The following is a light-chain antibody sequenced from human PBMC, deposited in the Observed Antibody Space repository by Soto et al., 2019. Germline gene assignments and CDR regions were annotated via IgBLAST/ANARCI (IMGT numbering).Light chain of an antibody. J-gene: IGKJ5*01. CDR3: MQSTQLPPT. V-gene: IGKV2D-29*02. CDR2: EAS. CDR1: QNLLHITGETF. Sequence: DGVMTQTPLSLSVAPGQPAAMSWKYSQNLLHITGETFLFWYLQKPGQSPQLLIYEASTRVSGVPDRFSGSGSGTDFTLDISRVETDDVGIYYCMQSTQLPPTFGQGTRLEIK.